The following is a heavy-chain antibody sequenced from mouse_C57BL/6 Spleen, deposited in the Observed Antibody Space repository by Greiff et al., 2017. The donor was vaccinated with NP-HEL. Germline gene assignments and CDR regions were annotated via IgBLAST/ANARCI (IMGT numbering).Heavy chain of an antibody. Sequence: QVQLQQPGAELVMPGASVKLSCKASGYTFTSYWMHWVKQRPGQGLEWIGEIDPSDSYTNYNQKFKGKSTLTVDKSSSTAYMQLSSLTSEDSAVYYCARYEYYGSSRYYFDYWGQGTTLTVSS. CDR2: IDPSDSYT. J-gene: IGHJ2*01. CDR1: GYTFTSYW. D-gene: IGHD1-1*01. CDR3: ARYEYYGSSRYYFDY. V-gene: IGHV1-69*01.